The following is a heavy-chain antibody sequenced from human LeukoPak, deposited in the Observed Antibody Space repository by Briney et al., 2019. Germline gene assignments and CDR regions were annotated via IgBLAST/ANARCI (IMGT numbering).Heavy chain of an antibody. J-gene: IGHJ3*02. CDR1: GFTFSSYA. Sequence: GGSLRLSCAASGFTFSSYAMHWVRQAPGKGLEWVAVISYDGSNKYYADSVKGRFTISRDNSKNTLYLQMNSLRAEDTAVYYCARGIGTMVRGVRGAFDIWGQGTMVTVSS. V-gene: IGHV3-30-3*01. D-gene: IGHD3-10*01. CDR3: ARGIGTMVRGVRGAFDI. CDR2: ISYDGSNK.